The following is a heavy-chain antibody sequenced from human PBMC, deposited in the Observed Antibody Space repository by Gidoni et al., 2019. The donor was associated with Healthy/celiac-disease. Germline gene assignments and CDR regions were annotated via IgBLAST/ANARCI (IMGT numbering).Heavy chain of an antibody. CDR1: GGSFSGYS. V-gene: IGHV4-34*01. CDR2: INHSGST. CDR3: ARGGYYYDSSGYYHGGLDY. Sequence: QVQLQQWGAGLLKPSETLSLTCAVYGGSFSGYSWSWIRQPPGKGLEWSGEINHSGSTNYNPSLKSRVTISVDTSKNQFSLKLSSVTAADTAVYYCARGGYYYDSSGYYHGGLDYWGQGTLVTVSS. J-gene: IGHJ4*02. D-gene: IGHD3-22*01.